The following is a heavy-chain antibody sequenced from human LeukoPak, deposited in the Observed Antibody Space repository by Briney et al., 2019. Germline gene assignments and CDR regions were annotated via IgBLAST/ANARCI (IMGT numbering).Heavy chain of an antibody. Sequence: GASVKVSCKASGYTFTSYYMHWVRQAPGQGLEWMGWMNPNSGNTGYAQKFQGRVTITRNTSISTAYMELSSLRSEDTAVYYCARARGSSLNRFVGYNWFDPWGQGTLVTVSS. V-gene: IGHV1-8*03. J-gene: IGHJ5*02. D-gene: IGHD6-6*01. CDR1: GYTFTSYY. CDR3: ARARGSSLNRFVGYNWFDP. CDR2: MNPNSGNT.